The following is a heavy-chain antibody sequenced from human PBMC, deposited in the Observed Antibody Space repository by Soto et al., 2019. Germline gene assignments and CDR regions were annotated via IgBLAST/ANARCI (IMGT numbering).Heavy chain of an antibody. J-gene: IGHJ5*02. D-gene: IGHD3-9*01. CDR1: GYSFTSFD. CDR3: ARGDWFGKWLDP. CDR2: MNPNSGNT. Sequence: RASVKVSCKSFGYSFTSFDVHWVRQASGQGLEWMGWMNPNSGNTDYAQRFQGRVTMTRNTSINTAYMELNSLTSDDTAVYYCARGDWFGKWLDPWGQGTLVTVSS. V-gene: IGHV1-8*02.